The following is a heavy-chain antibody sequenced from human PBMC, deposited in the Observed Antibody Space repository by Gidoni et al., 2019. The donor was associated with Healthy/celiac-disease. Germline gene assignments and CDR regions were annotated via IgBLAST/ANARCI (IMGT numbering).Heavy chain of an antibody. J-gene: IGHJ4*02. CDR1: GFTFSGPA. D-gene: IGHD4-17*01. CDR2: IRSKANSYAT. CDR3: TSNDYGDIDY. V-gene: IGHV3-73*01. Sequence: EVQLVESGGGLVQPGGSLKLSCAPSGFTFSGPAMHWVRQASGKGLEWVGRIRSKANSYATAYAASVKGRFTISRDDSKNTAYLQMNSLKTEDTAVYYCTSNDYGDIDYWGQGTLVTVSS.